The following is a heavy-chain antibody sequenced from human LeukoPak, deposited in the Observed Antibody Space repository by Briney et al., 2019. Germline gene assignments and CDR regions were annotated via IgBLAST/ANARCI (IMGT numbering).Heavy chain of an antibody. CDR2: IYYTGST. J-gene: IGHJ4*02. CDR1: GGSISSLY. V-gene: IGHV4-59*01. Sequence: PSETLSLTCSVSGGSISSLYWSWIRQPPGKGLEWIGYIYYTGSTNYNPSLKSRVTISVDTSKNQFSLKLSSVTAADTAVYYCAREYGDLQYYFDYWGQGTLVTVSS. CDR3: AREYGDLQYYFDY. D-gene: IGHD5-24*01.